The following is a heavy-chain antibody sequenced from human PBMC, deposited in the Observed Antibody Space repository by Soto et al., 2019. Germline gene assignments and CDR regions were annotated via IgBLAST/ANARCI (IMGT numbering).Heavy chain of an antibody. CDR1: GFTFSSYA. J-gene: IGHJ3*02. CDR3: VKGYYYDSSGYYFSAFDI. D-gene: IGHD3-22*01. CDR2: ISSNGGST. Sequence: GGSLRLSCSASGFTFSSYAMHWVRQAPGKGLEYVSAISSNGGSTYYADSVKGRFTISRDNSKNTLYLQMSSLRAEDTAVYYCVKGYYYDSSGYYFSAFDIWGQGTMVTV. V-gene: IGHV3-64D*06.